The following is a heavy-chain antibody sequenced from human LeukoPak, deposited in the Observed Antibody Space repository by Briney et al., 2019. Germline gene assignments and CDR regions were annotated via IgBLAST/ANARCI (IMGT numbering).Heavy chain of an antibody. Sequence: SATLSLTCTVSGYSIISAYYWGWIRQPPGKGLEWIGSIYYSGSTHYNPSLKSRVTISVDTSKNQFSLKLSSVTAADTAVYYCARDGEMGTIENYFDYWGQGTLVTVSS. V-gene: IGHV4-38-2*02. CDR2: IYYSGST. CDR1: GYSIISAYY. J-gene: IGHJ4*02. CDR3: ARDGEMGTIENYFDY. D-gene: IGHD5-24*01.